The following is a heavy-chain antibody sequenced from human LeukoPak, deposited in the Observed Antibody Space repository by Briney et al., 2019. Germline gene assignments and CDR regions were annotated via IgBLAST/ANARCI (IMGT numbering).Heavy chain of an antibody. V-gene: IGHV4-39*07. J-gene: IGHJ6*03. Sequence: SETLSLTCTVSGGSIITNNYYWGWLRQPPGKGLEWIGNIYHSGSTYYNPSLRSRLTISVDTSNNQFSLKLTSVTAADTATYYCTQNIGGYSHVYYVDVWGKGTTVTVSS. CDR2: IYHSGST. CDR1: GGSIITNNYY. D-gene: IGHD5-18*01. CDR3: TQNIGGYSHVYYVDV.